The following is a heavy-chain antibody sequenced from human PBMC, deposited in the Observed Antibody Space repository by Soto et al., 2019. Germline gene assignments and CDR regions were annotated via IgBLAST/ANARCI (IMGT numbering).Heavy chain of an antibody. CDR1: GGSISSYY. Sequence: SETLSLTCTVSGGSISSYYWSWIRQPAGKGLEWIGRIYTSGSTYYNPSLKSRVTISVDTSKNQFSLKLSSVTAADTAVYYCASGLSGYSYGEHYYYYYGMDVWGQGTTVTVSS. CDR3: ASGLSGYSYGEHYYYYYGMDV. V-gene: IGHV4-4*07. D-gene: IGHD5-18*01. J-gene: IGHJ6*02. CDR2: IYTSGST.